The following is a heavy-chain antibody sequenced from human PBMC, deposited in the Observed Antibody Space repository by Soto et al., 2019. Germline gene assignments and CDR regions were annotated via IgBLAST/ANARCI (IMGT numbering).Heavy chain of an antibody. J-gene: IGHJ5*02. CDR2: IIPIFGTA. Sequence: ASVKVSCEASGGTFSSYAISWVRQSPGQGLEWMGGIIPIFGTANYAQKFQGRVTITADESTSTAYMELSSLRSEDTAVYYCARVGTIFFWFDPWGQGTLVTVSS. CDR3: ARVGTIFFWFDP. CDR1: GGTFSSYA. V-gene: IGHV1-69*13. D-gene: IGHD3-9*01.